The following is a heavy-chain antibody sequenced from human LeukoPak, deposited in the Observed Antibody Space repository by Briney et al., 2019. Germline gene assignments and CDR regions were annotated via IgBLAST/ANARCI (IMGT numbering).Heavy chain of an antibody. J-gene: IGHJ5*02. D-gene: IGHD6-13*01. CDR3: AREPYSSSWYLNWFDP. CDR1: GDSFSSNSAA. CDR2: TYYRSKWYN. V-gene: IGHV6-1*01. Sequence: SQTLSLTCAISGDSFSSNSAAWNWLRQSPSRGLEWLGRTYYRSKWYNDYAVSVKSRITINPDTSKNQFSLQLNSVTPEDTAVYYCAREPYSSSWYLNWFDPWGQGTLVTVSS.